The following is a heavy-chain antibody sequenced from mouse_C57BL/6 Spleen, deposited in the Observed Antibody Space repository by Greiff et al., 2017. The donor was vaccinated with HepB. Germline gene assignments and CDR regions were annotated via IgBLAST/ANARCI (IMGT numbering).Heavy chain of an antibody. D-gene: IGHD1-1*01. J-gene: IGHJ4*01. Sequence: VQLQQPGAELVKPGASVKLSCKASGYTFTSYWMHWVKQRPGRGLEWIGRIDPNSGGTKYNEKFKSKATLTVDKPSSTAYMPLSSLTSEDSAVYYCARGDYGSPFYYAMDYWGQGTSVTVSS. CDR2: IDPNSGGT. CDR3: ARGDYGSPFYYAMDY. CDR1: GYTFTSYW. V-gene: IGHV1-72*01.